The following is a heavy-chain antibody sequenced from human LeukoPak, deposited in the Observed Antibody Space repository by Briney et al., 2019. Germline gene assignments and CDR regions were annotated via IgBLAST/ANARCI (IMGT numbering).Heavy chain of an antibody. CDR2: ISGSGHRT. CDR1: GFTFSSYG. J-gene: IGHJ4*02. CDR3: ARGGGSGRYGLPFDS. V-gene: IGHV3-23*01. D-gene: IGHD6-13*01. Sequence: PGGSLRLSCAASGFTFSSYGVSWVRQAPGKGLEWVSGISGSGHRTYYADSVKGRFTISRDNTKNSVYLQMNSLTDEDTGVYYCARGGGSGRYGLPFDSWGQGTLVTVSS.